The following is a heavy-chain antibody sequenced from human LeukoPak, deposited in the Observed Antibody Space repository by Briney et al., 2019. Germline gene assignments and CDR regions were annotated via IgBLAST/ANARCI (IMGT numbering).Heavy chain of an antibody. V-gene: IGHV3-23*01. D-gene: IGHD2-2*01. CDR1: GFTCSSYA. Sequence: GGSLRLSCAVSGFTCSSYAMSLVRQAPGKGLEWVSTISGSGGSTYYADSVKGRFTISRDNSKNTLYLQMNSLRAEDTAVYYCAKAGDIVVVPAARPLDYWGQGTLVTVSS. CDR3: AKAGDIVVVPAARPLDY. CDR2: ISGSGGST. J-gene: IGHJ4*02.